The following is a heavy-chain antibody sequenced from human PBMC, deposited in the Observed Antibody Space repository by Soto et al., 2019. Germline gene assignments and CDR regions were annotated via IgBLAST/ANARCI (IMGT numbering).Heavy chain of an antibody. Sequence: SETLSLTCTVSGGSISSGDYYWSWIRQPPGKGLEWIGYIYYSGSTYYNPSLKSRVTISVDTSKNQFSLKLSSVTAADTAVYYCARAYCSSTSCYNGMDVWDQGTTVTVSS. CDR3: ARAYCSSTSCYNGMDV. V-gene: IGHV4-30-4*01. J-gene: IGHJ6*02. CDR1: GGSISSGDYY. D-gene: IGHD2-2*01. CDR2: IYYSGST.